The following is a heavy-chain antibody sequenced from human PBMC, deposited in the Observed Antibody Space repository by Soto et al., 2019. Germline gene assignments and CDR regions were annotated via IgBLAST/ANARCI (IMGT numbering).Heavy chain of an antibody. CDR1: GATLDTFINFG. Sequence: QVQLVQSGAEVKKPGSSMKVSCKASGATLDTFINFGITWVRRAPGQGLEWMGGIIPVVGTAHYAQKFEGRPTFTSAETTMGAHVELSSTRAEGMAVYYRARGAATKLGVVMYVALKIWGQGRMVTVSS. V-gene: IGHV1-69*05. CDR2: IIPVVGTA. J-gene: IGHJ3*01. CDR3: ARGAATKLGVVMYVALKI. D-gene: IGHD3-22*01.